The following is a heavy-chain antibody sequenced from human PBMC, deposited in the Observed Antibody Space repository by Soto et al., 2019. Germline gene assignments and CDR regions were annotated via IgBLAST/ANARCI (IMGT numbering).Heavy chain of an antibody. CDR3: ARDRIAARRVYYYYGMDV. CDR1: GFTFSSYW. D-gene: IGHD6-6*01. J-gene: IGHJ6*02. V-gene: IGHV3-74*01. CDR2: INSDGSST. Sequence: GGSLRLSCAASGFTFSSYWMHWVRQAPGKGLVWVSRINSDGSSTSYADSVKGRFTISRDNAKNTLYLQMNSLRAEDTAVYYCARDRIAARRVYYYYGMDVWGQGTTATVSS.